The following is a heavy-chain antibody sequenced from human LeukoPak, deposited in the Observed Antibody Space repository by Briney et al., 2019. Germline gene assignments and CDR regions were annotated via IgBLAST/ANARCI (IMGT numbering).Heavy chain of an antibody. CDR3: AGDSQNGYSYGLVDY. D-gene: IGHD5-18*01. CDR1: GFTFSSYS. Sequence: GGSLRLSCAASGFTFSSYSMNWVRQAPGKGLEWVSSISSSSSYIYYADSVKGRFTISRDNAKNSLYLQMNSLRAEDTAVYYCAGDSQNGYSYGLVDYWGRGTLVTVSS. CDR2: ISSSSSYI. J-gene: IGHJ4*02. V-gene: IGHV3-21*01.